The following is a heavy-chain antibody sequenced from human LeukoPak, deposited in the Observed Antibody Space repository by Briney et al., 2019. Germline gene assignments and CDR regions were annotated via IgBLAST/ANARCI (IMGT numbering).Heavy chain of an antibody. V-gene: IGHV3-30*18. CDR1: GFTFYSYI. D-gene: IGHD3-9*01. J-gene: IGHJ1*01. Sequence: GGSLRLSCAASGFTFYSYIMSWVRQAPGKGLEWVAVISYDGSNKYYADSVKGRFTISRDNSKNTLYLQMNSLRAEDTAVYYCAKASYYDILTGYTEYFQHWGQGTLVTVSS. CDR2: ISYDGSNK. CDR3: AKASYYDILTGYTEYFQH.